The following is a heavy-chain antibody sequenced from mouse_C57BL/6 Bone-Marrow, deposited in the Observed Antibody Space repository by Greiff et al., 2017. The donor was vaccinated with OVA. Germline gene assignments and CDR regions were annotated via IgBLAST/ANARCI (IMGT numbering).Heavy chain of an antibody. D-gene: IGHD2-1*01. CDR1: GFTFSDYY. CDR2: ISNGGGST. V-gene: IGHV5-12*01. CDR3: ARQYGNYSYAMDY. Sequence: EVKLMESGGGLVQPGGSLKLSCAASGFTFSDYYMYWVRQTPEKRLEWVAYISNGGGSTYYPDTVKGRFTISRDNAKNTLYLQMSRLKSEDTAMYYCARQYGNYSYAMDYWGQGTSVTVSS. J-gene: IGHJ4*01.